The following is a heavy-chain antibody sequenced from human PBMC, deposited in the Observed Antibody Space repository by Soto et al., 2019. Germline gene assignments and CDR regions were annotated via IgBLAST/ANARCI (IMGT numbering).Heavy chain of an antibody. D-gene: IGHD2-8*01. Sequence: LRLSCEVSGFNFEDYGIHWVRQRPGKGLEWVSGINWNSGSVAYADSLKGRFTISRDNAKNSLYLQMNSLGVEDTAFYYCAKGSFYRGANLYALDVWGQGTTVTVSS. CDR3: AKGSFYRGANLYALDV. J-gene: IGHJ6*02. V-gene: IGHV3-9*01. CDR2: INWNSGSV. CDR1: GFNFEDYG.